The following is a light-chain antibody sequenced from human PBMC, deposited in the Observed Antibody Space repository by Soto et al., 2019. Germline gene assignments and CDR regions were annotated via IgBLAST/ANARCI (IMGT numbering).Light chain of an antibody. CDR2: YDS. J-gene: IGLJ2*01. V-gene: IGLV3-21*04. CDR3: QVWDSSSDHVV. Sequence: SYELTQPPSVSVAPGKTARITCGGNNIGSKSVHWYQQKPGQAPVLVIYYDSDRPSRVPERFSGSNSGNTATLTISRVEAGDEADYNCQVWDSSSDHVVFGGGTKLTV. CDR1: NIGSKS.